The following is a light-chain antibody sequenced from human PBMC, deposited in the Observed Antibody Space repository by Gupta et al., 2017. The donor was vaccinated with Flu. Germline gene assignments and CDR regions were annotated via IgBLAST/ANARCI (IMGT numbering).Light chain of an antibody. J-gene: IGLJ3*02. CDR1: QFSDKN. CDR3: QVWTSGMWV. V-gene: IGLV3-9*01. Sequence: SYELTQPLSLSVALGQTARITCGGQQFSDKNLHWYQQKPGQAPVWFIYRDGNRPSATPVRFSGSVSANTATLTISTAQAGDDYYYFSQVWTSGMWVFGGGTRLTVL. CDR2: RDG.